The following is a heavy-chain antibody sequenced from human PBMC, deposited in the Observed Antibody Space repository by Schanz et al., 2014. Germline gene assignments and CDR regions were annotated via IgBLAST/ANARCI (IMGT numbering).Heavy chain of an antibody. CDR3: ARDKRYYLFDY. Sequence: EVQLVESGGGLIQPGGSLILSCAASGFIFGSSVMAWVRQAPGKGLEWVSGITGASDHIDYAESVKGRFTISRDNSKNTLYLQLVSLSAEDTAVYFCARDKRYYLFDYWGQGALVTVSP. CDR2: ITGASDHI. CDR1: GFIFGSSV. D-gene: IGHD3-22*01. V-gene: IGHV3-23*04. J-gene: IGHJ4*02.